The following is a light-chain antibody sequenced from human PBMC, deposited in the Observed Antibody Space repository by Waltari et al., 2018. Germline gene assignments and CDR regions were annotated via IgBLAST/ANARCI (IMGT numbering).Light chain of an antibody. Sequence: EIVLTQSPGTLSLSPGERATLSCRASQSVGKSLAWYQPKPGQAPRLLIYDASSRATGIPDRFSGSGSGTDFSLTISRLEPEDFSVYYCQHYVTLPATFGQGTKVEV. CDR3: QHYVTLPAT. V-gene: IGKV3-20*01. J-gene: IGKJ1*01. CDR2: DAS. CDR1: QSVGKS.